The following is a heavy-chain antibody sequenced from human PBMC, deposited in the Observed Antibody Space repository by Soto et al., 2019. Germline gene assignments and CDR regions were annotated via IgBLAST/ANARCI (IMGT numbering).Heavy chain of an antibody. CDR2: ISYDGNNK. CDR1: GFIFSSNG. J-gene: IGHJ4*02. D-gene: IGHD2-15*01. CDR3: AKDFPSDRKSSGFDY. Sequence: GGSLRLSCAASGFIFSSNGMHWVRQAPGKGLEWVAVISYDGNNKYYADSVKGRFAISRDNSKDSLYLQMNSLRAEDTAVYYCAKDFPSDRKSSGFDYWGQGTLVTVSS. V-gene: IGHV3-30*18.